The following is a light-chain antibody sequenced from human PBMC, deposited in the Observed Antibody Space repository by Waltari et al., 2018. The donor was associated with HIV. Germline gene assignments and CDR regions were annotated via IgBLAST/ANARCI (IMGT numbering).Light chain of an antibody. V-gene: IGKV3-20*01. J-gene: IGKJ1*01. Sequence: EFVSTQSPGTLSLSPGERVTLSCRASKSISSGDLAWYQKKSGQPPRLLIYGASSRGIDIPERFSGTGSGTDFTLTISRLEPEDSAVYFCEHYGTSPGTFGPGTKVEI. CDR1: KSISSGD. CDR3: EHYGTSPGT. CDR2: GAS.